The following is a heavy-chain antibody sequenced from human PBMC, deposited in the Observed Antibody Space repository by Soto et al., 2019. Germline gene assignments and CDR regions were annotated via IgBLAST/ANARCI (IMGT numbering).Heavy chain of an antibody. Sequence: SVKVSCKASGGTFSSYAISWVRQAPGQGLEWMGGIIPIFGTANYAQKFQGRVTITADESTSTAYIELSSLRSEDTAVYYCARASVGVVIISHYYYYGMDVWGQGTTVTVSS. V-gene: IGHV1-69*13. CDR3: ARASVGVVIISHYYYYGMDV. CDR1: GGTFSSYA. J-gene: IGHJ6*02. D-gene: IGHD3-3*01. CDR2: IIPIFGTA.